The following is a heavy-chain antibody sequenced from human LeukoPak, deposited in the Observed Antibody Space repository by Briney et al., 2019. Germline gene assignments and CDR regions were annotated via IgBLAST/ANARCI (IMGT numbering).Heavy chain of an antibody. Sequence: ASAKVSCKASGYTLTSYDINWVRQATGQGLEWMGWMNPNSGNTGYAQKFQGRVTMTRNTSISTAYMELSSLRSEDTAVYYCARGRRIVGAYDFDYWGQGTLVTVSS. V-gene: IGHV1-8*01. CDR3: ARGRRIVGAYDFDY. D-gene: IGHD1-26*01. CDR2: MNPNSGNT. J-gene: IGHJ4*02. CDR1: GYTLTSYD.